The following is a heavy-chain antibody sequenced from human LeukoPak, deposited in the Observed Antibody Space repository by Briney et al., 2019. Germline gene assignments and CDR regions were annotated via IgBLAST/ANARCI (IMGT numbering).Heavy chain of an antibody. D-gene: IGHD3-22*01. CDR3: ARDGLGYYDSSGYYLTNWFDP. V-gene: IGHV1-69*13. Sequence: SVKVSCRASGYTFTNYYIHWVRQATGQGLEWMGGIIPIFGTANYAQKFQGRVTITADESTSTAYMELSSLRSEDTAVYYCARDGLGYYDSSGYYLTNWFDPWGQGTLVTVSS. CDR2: IIPIFGTA. CDR1: GYTFTNYY. J-gene: IGHJ5*02.